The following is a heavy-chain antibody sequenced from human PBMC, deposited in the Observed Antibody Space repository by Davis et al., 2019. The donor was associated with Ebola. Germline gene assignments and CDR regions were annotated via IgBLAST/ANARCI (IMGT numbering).Heavy chain of an antibody. CDR3: ARDYCTGGVCYRTLDY. J-gene: IGHJ4*02. V-gene: IGHV3-74*01. D-gene: IGHD2-8*02. Sequence: GESLKISCAASGFTFSSYWMHWVRQAPGKGLVWVSRINSDGSSTSYADSVKGRFTISRDNAKNTLYLQMNSLRAEDTAVYYRARDYCTGGVCYRTLDYWGQGTLVTVSS. CDR2: INSDGSST. CDR1: GFTFSSYW.